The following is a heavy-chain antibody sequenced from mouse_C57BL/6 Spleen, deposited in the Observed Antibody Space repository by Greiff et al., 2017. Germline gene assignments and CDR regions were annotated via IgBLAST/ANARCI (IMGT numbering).Heavy chain of an antibody. CDR2: ISSGSSTI. CDR3: ARDYDGGYAVDY. CDR1: GFTFSDYG. V-gene: IGHV5-17*01. Sequence: VQLVESGGGLVKPGGSLKLSCAASGFTFSDYGMHWVRQAPEKGLEWVAYISSGSSTIYSADTVKGRFTISRDNAKHTLFLQGVKLRSEVTAMDYVARDYDGGYAVDYWGQGTSGTVSS. J-gene: IGHJ4*01. D-gene: IGHD2-4*01.